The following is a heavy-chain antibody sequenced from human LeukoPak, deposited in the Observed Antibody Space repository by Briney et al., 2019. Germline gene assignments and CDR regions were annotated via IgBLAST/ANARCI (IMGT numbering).Heavy chain of an antibody. Sequence: SETLSLTCTVSGGSISSYYWSWIRQPAGKGLEWIGRIYTSGSTNYNPSLKSRVTMSVDTSKNQFSLKLSSVTAADTAVYYCANVVPAAMPTGPGWFDPWGQGTLVTVSS. CDR2: IYTSGST. CDR3: ANVVPAAMPTGPGWFDP. V-gene: IGHV4-4*07. CDR1: GGSISSYY. J-gene: IGHJ5*02. D-gene: IGHD2-2*01.